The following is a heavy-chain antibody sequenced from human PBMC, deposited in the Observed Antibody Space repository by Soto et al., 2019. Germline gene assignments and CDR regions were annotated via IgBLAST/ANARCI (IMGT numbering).Heavy chain of an antibody. Sequence: QVQLVQSGAELRKPGSSVKVSCRASGVTFSEHLVNWVRQAPGQGLEWMGRIIPALGLADYSQKFQGRLTITADKSTGTDYMELTSLRLDDAAVYYCVRGLLGRTSSRSFDSWGQGTLVSVSS. CDR1: GVTFSEHL. J-gene: IGHJ4*02. V-gene: IGHV1-69*02. D-gene: IGHD6-13*01. CDR3: VRGLLGRTSSRSFDS. CDR2: IIPALGLA.